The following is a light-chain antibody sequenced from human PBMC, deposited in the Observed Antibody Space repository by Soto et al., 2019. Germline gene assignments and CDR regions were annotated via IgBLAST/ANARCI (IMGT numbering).Light chain of an antibody. CDR1: QSVSTK. V-gene: IGKV3D-15*01. Sequence: ETVMTQSPATLSVSPGERATLSYRASQSVSTKLAWYQQKPGQAPRLLIYGASTRATGIPARFSGSGSGTEFTLTVSSLQSEDFAVYYCQQYDDWPPITFGQGTRLEIK. CDR3: QQYDDWPPIT. J-gene: IGKJ5*01. CDR2: GAS.